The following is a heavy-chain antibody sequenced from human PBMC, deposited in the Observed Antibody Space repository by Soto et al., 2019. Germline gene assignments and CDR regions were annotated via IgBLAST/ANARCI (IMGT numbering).Heavy chain of an antibody. V-gene: IGHV1-18*01. CDR1: GYTFTSYG. Sequence: ASVKVSCKASGYTFTSYGISWVRQAPGQGLEWMGWISAYNGNTNYAQKLQGRVTMTTDTSTGTAYMERRSLRSDDTAVYYCARDGRLWFGEFVKPFFDYWGQGTLVTVSS. D-gene: IGHD3-10*01. CDR3: ARDGRLWFGEFVKPFFDY. J-gene: IGHJ4*02. CDR2: ISAYNGNT.